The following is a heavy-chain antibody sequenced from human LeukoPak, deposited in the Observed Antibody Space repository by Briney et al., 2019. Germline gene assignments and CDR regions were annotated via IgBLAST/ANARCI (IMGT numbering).Heavy chain of an antibody. V-gene: IGHV3-23*01. D-gene: IGHD2-2*01. Sequence: GGSLRLSCAASGFTFSSYAMSWVRLAPGKGLEWVSAISGSGGSTYYADSVKGRFTISRDNSKNTLYLQMNSLRAEDTAVYYCAILPRRGYCSSTSCYAVDYWGQGTLVTVSS. J-gene: IGHJ4*02. CDR1: GFTFSSYA. CDR2: ISGSGGST. CDR3: AILPRRGYCSSTSCYAVDY.